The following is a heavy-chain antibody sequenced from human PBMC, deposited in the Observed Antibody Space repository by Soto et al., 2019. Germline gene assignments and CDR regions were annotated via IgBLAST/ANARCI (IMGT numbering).Heavy chain of an antibody. J-gene: IGHJ5*02. V-gene: IGHV3-30*02. CDR3: XXGYCGDGRCYEPFDP. CDR2: IWSDGDKK. CDR1: GFTFSTYG. D-gene: IGHD2-15*01. Sequence: GGSLRLSCATSGFTFSTYGIHWVRQAPGKGLEWVAFIWSDGDKKYYADSVKGXXXXXXXXXXXXXXXXXXXXXXEDXXXXXXXXGYCGDGRCYEPFDPWGQGALVTVSS.